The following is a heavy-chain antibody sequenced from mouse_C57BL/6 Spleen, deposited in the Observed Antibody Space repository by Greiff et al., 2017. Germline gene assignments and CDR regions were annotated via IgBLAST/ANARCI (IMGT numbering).Heavy chain of an antibody. J-gene: IGHJ2*01. Sequence: EVHLVESGEGLVKPGGSLKLSCAASGFTFSSYAMSWVRQTPEKRLEWVAYISSGGDYISYADTVKGRFTFSGDNAWNTLYLQMSRLKSDDTAMYYCTRGYYGSSYVFDYWGQGTTLTVSS. CDR2: ISSGGDYI. V-gene: IGHV5-9-1*02. D-gene: IGHD1-1*01. CDR1: GFTFSSYA. CDR3: TRGYYGSSYVFDY.